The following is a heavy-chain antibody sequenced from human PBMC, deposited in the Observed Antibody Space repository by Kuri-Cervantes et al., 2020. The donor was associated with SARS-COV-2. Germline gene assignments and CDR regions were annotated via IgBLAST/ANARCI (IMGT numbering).Heavy chain of an antibody. Sequence: ESLKISCSVPGDSISPYCWTWIRQPPGKGLEWIGHIYYSGSINYNPSLMSRLTISVDTSKNQVSLKLSSVTAADTAVYYCARSAAAFYGMDVWGQGTTVTVSS. CDR2: IYYSGSI. V-gene: IGHV4-59*01. CDR1: GDSISPYC. D-gene: IGHD2-2*01. CDR3: ARSAAAFYGMDV. J-gene: IGHJ6*02.